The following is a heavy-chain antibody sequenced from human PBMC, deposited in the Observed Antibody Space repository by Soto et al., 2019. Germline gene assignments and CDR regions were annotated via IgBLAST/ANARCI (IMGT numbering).Heavy chain of an antibody. D-gene: IGHD6-13*01. V-gene: IGHV5-51*01. J-gene: IGHJ6*02. CDR2: IYPGDSDI. CDR3: ARLATSSWFHGLDV. Sequence: PGESLKISCQGSGYSFTSNWIAWVRQMPGEGLEWIGIIYPGDSDIRYNPSLQAQVTISVDKSITTAYLQWSTLKASDTATYYCARLATSSWFHGLDVWGLGTTVTVS. CDR1: GYSFTSNW.